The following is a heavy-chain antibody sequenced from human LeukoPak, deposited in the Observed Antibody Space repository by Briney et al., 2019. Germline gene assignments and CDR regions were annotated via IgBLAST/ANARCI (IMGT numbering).Heavy chain of an antibody. Sequence: SPETLSLTCTVPGGSINSYYWSWIRHPPGKGLEWIGYIYYSGSTNYNPSLKSLGTISVDTSNSKFSLKLTSLTAADTAVYYCLRHLSAGRPVFHIWDQGTMVTVSS. CDR2: IYYSGST. J-gene: IGHJ3*02. CDR3: LRHLSAGRPVFHI. V-gene: IGHV4-59*08. D-gene: IGHD2-15*01. CDR1: GGSINSYY.